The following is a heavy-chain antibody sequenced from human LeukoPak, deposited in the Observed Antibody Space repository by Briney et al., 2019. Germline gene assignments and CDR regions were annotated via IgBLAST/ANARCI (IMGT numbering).Heavy chain of an antibody. V-gene: IGHV3-43*01. CDR2: INWDGGST. D-gene: IGHD6-13*01. CDR1: GFNFDDYT. J-gene: IGHJ4*01. CDR3: AKDLGKVIAAAGTSGFDS. Sequence: PGGSLRLSCAASGFNFDDYTMHWVRQIPGKSLEGVSLINWDGGSTFYADSVKGRFTISRDTRKNFLYLQMISLRTEDTALYYCAKDLGKVIAAAGTSGFDSWGRGTLVTASS.